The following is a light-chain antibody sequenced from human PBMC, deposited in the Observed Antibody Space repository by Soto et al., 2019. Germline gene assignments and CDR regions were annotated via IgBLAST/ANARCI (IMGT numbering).Light chain of an antibody. CDR2: GAS. Sequence: EIALTQSPGTLSLSLGERATLSCRASQSVSSNYLAWYQQKPGQAPRLLIYGASSRATGIPDKFSGSGSGTDFTLTINRLEPEDFAVYYCQQYGTSPRTFGQGTKVDI. J-gene: IGKJ1*01. V-gene: IGKV3-20*01. CDR1: QSVSSNY. CDR3: QQYGTSPRT.